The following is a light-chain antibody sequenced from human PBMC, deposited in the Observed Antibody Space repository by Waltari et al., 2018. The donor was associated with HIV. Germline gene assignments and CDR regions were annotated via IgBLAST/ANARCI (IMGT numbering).Light chain of an antibody. Sequence: NQMTQSPSTLSASIGDRVTITCRASQSISGLLAWYQQKPGKAPKLVIDKASSLESGVPSRISGSGSGTEYTLTISSLQPDDYGTYYCQQYKSYPYTFGQGTRLEIK. CDR3: QQYKSYPYT. CDR2: KAS. J-gene: IGKJ2*01. CDR1: QSISGL. V-gene: IGKV1-5*03.